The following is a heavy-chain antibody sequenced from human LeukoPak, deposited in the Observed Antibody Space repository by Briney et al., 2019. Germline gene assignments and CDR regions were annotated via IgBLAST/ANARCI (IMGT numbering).Heavy chain of an antibody. CDR3: AKGRSYGSGSPNYFDY. CDR2: IRYDGSNK. V-gene: IGHV3-30*02. Sequence: PGGSLRLSCAASGFTFSSYGMHWVRQAPGKGLEWVAFIRYDGSNKYYADSVKGRFTISRDNSKNTLYLQMNSLRAEDTAVYYCAKGRSYGSGSPNYFDYWGQGTLVTVSS. CDR1: GFTFSSYG. D-gene: IGHD3-10*01. J-gene: IGHJ4*02.